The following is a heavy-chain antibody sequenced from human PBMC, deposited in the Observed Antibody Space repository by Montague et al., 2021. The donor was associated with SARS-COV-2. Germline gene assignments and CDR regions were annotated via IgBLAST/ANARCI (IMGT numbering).Heavy chain of an antibody. J-gene: IGHJ4*02. V-gene: IGHV4-4*07. CDR1: GDSITNHY. D-gene: IGHD3-10*01. CDR3: ARDRFDFGAGRRGTIDF. Sequence: SETLSLTCSVSGDSITNHYWSWIRQPAGKGLEWIGRIHFTGKTNFSPFFSSRLTMSADTSKNQFSLKLTSVTAADTAIYFCARDRFDFGAGRRGTIDFWGQGTLVTVSS. CDR2: IHFTGKT.